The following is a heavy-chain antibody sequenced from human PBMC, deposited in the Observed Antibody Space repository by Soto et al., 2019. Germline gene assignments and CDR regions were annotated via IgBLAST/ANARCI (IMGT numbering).Heavy chain of an antibody. D-gene: IGHD3-10*01. V-gene: IGHV3-33*01. J-gene: IGHJ4*02. CDR1: GFTFSSYG. CDR2: IWYDGSNK. CDR3: ARGITMV. Sequence: QVQLVESGGGVVQPGRSLRLSCAASGFTFSSYGMHWVRQAPGKGLEWVAVIWYDGSNKYYADSVKGRFTIHRDNPKNTLSLQMSSLRAEDTDVYYCARGITMVWGQGTLVTVSS.